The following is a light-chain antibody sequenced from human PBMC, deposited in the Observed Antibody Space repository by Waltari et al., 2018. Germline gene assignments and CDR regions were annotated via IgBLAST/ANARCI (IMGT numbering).Light chain of an antibody. CDR2: NNN. CDR1: TPSLGRSV. CDR3: AAWDDSLNGWV. V-gene: IGLV1-44*01. Sequence: QSLLTQPPSASGTPGQRVTISCSGRTPSLGRSVGNWYQQLPRTAPQLLIFNNNQRPSGVPDRFSGSKSGTSASLAISGLQSEDEADYYCAAWDDSLNGWVFGGGTKVTVL. J-gene: IGLJ3*02.